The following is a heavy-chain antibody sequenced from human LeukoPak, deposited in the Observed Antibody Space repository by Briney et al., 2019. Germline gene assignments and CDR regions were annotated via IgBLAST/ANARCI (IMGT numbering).Heavy chain of an antibody. J-gene: IGHJ4*02. CDR3: AEPEGGYYDIRPD. V-gene: IGHV3-23*01. Sequence: GGSLRLSCAASGFTFSSYAMSWVRQAPGKGLEWVSAISGSGGSAYYADSVKGRFTISRDNSKNTLYLQMNSLRAEDTAVYYCAEPEGGYYDIRPDWGQGTLVTVSS. CDR1: GFTFSSYA. D-gene: IGHD3-22*01. CDR2: ISGSGGSA.